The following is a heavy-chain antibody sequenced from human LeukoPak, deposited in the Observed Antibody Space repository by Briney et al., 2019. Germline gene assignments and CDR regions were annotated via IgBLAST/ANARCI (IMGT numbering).Heavy chain of an antibody. V-gene: IGHV1-24*01. CDR2: FDPEDGET. D-gene: IGHD3-3*01. CDR3: ATARAGYYDFWRGGGFDI. J-gene: IGHJ3*02. CDR1: GYTLTELS. Sequence: GASVKVSCKVSGYTLTELSMHWLRQAPGKGLEWMGGFDPEDGETIYAQKFQGRVTMTEDTSTDTAYMELSSLRSEDTAVYYCATARAGYYDFWRGGGFDIWGQGTMVTVSS.